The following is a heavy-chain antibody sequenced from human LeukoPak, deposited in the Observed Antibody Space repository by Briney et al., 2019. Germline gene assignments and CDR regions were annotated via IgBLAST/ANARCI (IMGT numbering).Heavy chain of an antibody. CDR3: ARDGPPYYYDSSGYVDY. V-gene: IGHV1-18*01. CDR2: ISAYNGNT. D-gene: IGHD3-22*01. Sequence: ASVKVSCKASGYTFTSYGISWARQAPGQGLEWMGWISAYNGNTNYAQKLQGRVTMTTDTSTSTAYMELRSLRSDDTAVYYCARDGPPYYYDSSGYVDYWGQGTLVTVSS. CDR1: GYTFTSYG. J-gene: IGHJ4*02.